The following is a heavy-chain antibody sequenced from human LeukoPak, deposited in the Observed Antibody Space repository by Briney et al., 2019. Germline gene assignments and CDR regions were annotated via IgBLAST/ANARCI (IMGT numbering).Heavy chain of an antibody. V-gene: IGHV3-48*01. CDR1: GFTFSSYS. CDR2: IGSSTI. D-gene: IGHD3-10*02. Sequence: GGSLRLSCAASGFTFSSYSMNWVRQAPGKGLEWVSYIGSSTIYYADSVKGRFTISRDNSKNTLYLQMSSLRAEDTAVYYCARGRSTMIGDAFDIWGQGTMVTVSS. J-gene: IGHJ3*02. CDR3: ARGRSTMIGDAFDI.